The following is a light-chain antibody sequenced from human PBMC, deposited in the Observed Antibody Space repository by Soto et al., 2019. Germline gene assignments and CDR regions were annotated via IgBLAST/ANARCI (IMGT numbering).Light chain of an antibody. CDR3: CSSAGRLRV. CDR1: SSDLGDYNY. Sequence: QSVLTQPPSASGSPGQSVTISCTGTSSDLGDYNYVSWYQQHPGKAPKLMIYDVNKRPSGVPDRFSGSKSGNTASLTVSGLQAEDEADYYCCSSAGRLRVFGGGTKVTVL. J-gene: IGLJ3*02. V-gene: IGLV2-8*01. CDR2: DVN.